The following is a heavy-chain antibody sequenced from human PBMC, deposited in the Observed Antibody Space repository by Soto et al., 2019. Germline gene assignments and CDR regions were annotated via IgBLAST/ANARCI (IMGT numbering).Heavy chain of an antibody. CDR1: GDTFSFYS. Sequence: QVQLVQSGAEVKRPGSSVKVSCKASGDTFSFYSINWVRQAPGLGLEWMGRVNPILSMSNYAQRFQGRVRMTEDKSTSAADMELGGLRSEDTAMYYCATSFGSGYRAFDYWGQGALGSVSS. D-gene: IGHD3-10*01. CDR2: VNPILSMS. J-gene: IGHJ4*02. V-gene: IGHV1-69*04. CDR3: ATSFGSGYRAFDY.